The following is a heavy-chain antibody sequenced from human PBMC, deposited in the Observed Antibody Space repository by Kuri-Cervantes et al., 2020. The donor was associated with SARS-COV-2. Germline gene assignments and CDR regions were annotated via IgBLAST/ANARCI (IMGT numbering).Heavy chain of an antibody. CDR3: ARVGIYDYSNYRPFDY. CDR2: INPSGGST. CDR1: GYTFTSYY. V-gene: IGHV1-46*01. Sequence: ASVKVSCKASGYTFTSYYMHWVRQAPGQGLEWMGIINPSGGSTSYAQKFQGRVTMTRDTSTSTVYMELSSLRSDDTAVYYCARVGIYDYSNYRPFDYWGQGTLVTVSS. D-gene: IGHD4-11*01. J-gene: IGHJ4*02.